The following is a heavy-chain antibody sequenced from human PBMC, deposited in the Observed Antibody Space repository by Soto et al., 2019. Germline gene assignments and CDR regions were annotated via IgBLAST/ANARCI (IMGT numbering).Heavy chain of an antibody. V-gene: IGHV1-58*01. CDR3: AAAVVGTRDYYDSSGYYYPDAFDI. Sequence: SVKVSCKASGFTFTSSAVQWVRQARGQRLEWIGWIVVGSGNTNYAQKFQERVTITRDMSTSTAYMELSSLRSEDTAVYYCAAAVVGTRDYYDSSGYYYPDAFDIWGQGTMVTVSS. J-gene: IGHJ3*02. CDR2: IVVGSGNT. CDR1: GFTFTSSA. D-gene: IGHD3-22*01.